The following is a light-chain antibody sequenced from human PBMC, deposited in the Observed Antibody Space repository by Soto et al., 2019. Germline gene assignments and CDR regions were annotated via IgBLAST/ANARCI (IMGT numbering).Light chain of an antibody. V-gene: IGKV3-20*01. Sequence: EIVLTQSPGTLSLSPGERATLSCRASQSVSSYLAWYQQKLGQAPRLLIYDASYRATGVPDRFSASGSGTDFTLTISRLEPEDFAVYYCQQYGRSPFTFGPGTKVDIK. CDR2: DAS. CDR1: QSVSSY. J-gene: IGKJ3*01. CDR3: QQYGRSPFT.